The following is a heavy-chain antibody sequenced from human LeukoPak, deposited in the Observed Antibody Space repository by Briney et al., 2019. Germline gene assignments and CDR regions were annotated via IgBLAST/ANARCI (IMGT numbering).Heavy chain of an antibody. CDR3: AKGGWSGSPLNWFDP. CDR1: GFTFSSYA. J-gene: IGHJ5*02. V-gene: IGHV3-64*04. D-gene: IGHD3-3*01. CDR2: ISSSGGST. Sequence: GGSLRLSCSASGFTFSSYAMHWVRQAPGKGLEYVSTISSSGGSTYYIDSVKGRFTISRDNSKNTVYLQMNSLRAEDTAVYFCAKGGWSGSPLNWFDPWGQGTLVTVSS.